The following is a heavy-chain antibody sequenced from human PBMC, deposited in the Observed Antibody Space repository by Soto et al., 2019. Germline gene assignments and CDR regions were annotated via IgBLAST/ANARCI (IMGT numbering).Heavy chain of an antibody. CDR2: IYYSGST. V-gene: IGHV4-31*03. Sequence: KASETLSLTCTISGGSISSGGYYWSWIRQHPGKGLEWIGYIYYSGSTYYNPSLKSRVTISVDTSKNQFSLKLSSVTAADTAVYYCARGLSEMATISRPYYFDYWGQGTLVTVSS. J-gene: IGHJ4*02. CDR1: GGSISSGGYY. CDR3: ARGLSEMATISRPYYFDY. D-gene: IGHD5-12*01.